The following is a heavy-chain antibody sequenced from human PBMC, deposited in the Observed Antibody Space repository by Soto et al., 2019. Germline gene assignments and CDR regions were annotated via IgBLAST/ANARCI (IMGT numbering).Heavy chain of an antibody. CDR2: VSGRGSSS. V-gene: IGHV3-23*01. Sequence: SLRLSCAFSGFTFSTYAMTWVRQAPGKGLNWVAMVSGRGSSSYYADSVKGRFTISRDNSKNTLYLQMDSLRAEDTGIYYCAKGTSWGRFDYWGQGTLVTVSS. CDR3: AKGTSWGRFDY. J-gene: IGHJ4*02. D-gene: IGHD2-2*01. CDR1: GFTFSTYA.